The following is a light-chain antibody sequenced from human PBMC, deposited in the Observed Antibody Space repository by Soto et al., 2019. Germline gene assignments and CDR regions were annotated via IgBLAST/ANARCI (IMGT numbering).Light chain of an antibody. J-gene: IGKJ5*01. CDR2: WAS. Sequence: DIVMTQSPDSLALSLGERAAINCKSSQSVLYSSNNKNYLAWYQQKPGQPPKXXSYWASTRESGVPDRFSGSGSGTDFTLTISSLQAEDVEVYYCQQYYSTPITFGQGTRLEIK. CDR3: QQYYSTPIT. V-gene: IGKV4-1*01. CDR1: QSVLYSSNNKNY.